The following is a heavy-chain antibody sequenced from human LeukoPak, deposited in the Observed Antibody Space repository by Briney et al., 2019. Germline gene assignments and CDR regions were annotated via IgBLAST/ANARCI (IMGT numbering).Heavy chain of an antibody. CDR2: ISSGSTGSTI. CDR1: GFSFNDYY. J-gene: IGHJ4*02. CDR3: ARGSCVSRCPPAY. Sequence: GGSLRLSCAVSGFSFNDYYMTWIRQAPGKGLETISYISSGSTGSTIFYADSVKGRFTISRDNTKNSLFLQMNSLRPEDTAVYYCARGSCVSRCPPAYWGQGTLVIVSS. V-gene: IGHV3-11*01. D-gene: IGHD2-8*01.